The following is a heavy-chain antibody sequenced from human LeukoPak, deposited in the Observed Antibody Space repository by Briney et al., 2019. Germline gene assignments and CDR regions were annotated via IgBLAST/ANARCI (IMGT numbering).Heavy chain of an antibody. D-gene: IGHD1-1*01. CDR1: GFTFSSFA. CDR3: AIWTSGNY. CDR2: MDPSGSQK. V-gene: IGHV3-7*01. J-gene: IGHJ4*02. Sequence: AGGSLRLSCAASGFTFSSFAMSWVRQAPGKGLEWVANMDPSGSQKRYVDSVKGRFTISKDNPGTSLYLDMSGLRAEDTAIYYCAIWTSGNYWGQGTLVTVSS.